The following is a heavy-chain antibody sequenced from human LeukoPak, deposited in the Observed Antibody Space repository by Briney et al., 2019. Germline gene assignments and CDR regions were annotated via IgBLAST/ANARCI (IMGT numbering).Heavy chain of an antibody. CDR2: IWPGDSDA. Sequence: GESLQISCEASGSPFTKYWIGWVRLVPGKGLEWMGIIWPGDSDARYTPSLQGQVTISADNSISTAYLQWSSLKASDTAMYYCARPTVKSPYDAFDIWGQGTMVTVSS. V-gene: IGHV5-51*01. D-gene: IGHD4-11*01. CDR1: GSPFTKYW. CDR3: ARPTVKSPYDAFDI. J-gene: IGHJ3*02.